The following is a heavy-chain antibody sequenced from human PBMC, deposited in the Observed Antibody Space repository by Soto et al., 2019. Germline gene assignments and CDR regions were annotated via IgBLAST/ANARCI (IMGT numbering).Heavy chain of an antibody. CDR1: GFTLGSYS. V-gene: IGHV3-23*01. D-gene: IGHD3-10*01. Sequence: SXGSLRLSCAASGFTLGSYSMSWVRQAPGRGLEWVSGFRTSGDGGTTYYADSVKGRFTISRDNSKNMLFLQMNSLRAEDTAIYYCAKKVNSGPGSQYFDYWGQGTLVTVSS. CDR2: FRTSGDGGTT. J-gene: IGHJ4*02. CDR3: AKKVNSGPGSQYFDY.